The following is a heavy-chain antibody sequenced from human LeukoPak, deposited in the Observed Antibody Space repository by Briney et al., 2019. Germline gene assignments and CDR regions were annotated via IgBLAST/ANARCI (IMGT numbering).Heavy chain of an antibody. CDR3: ARDQGLWFGELLPHGEYFQH. J-gene: IGHJ1*01. D-gene: IGHD3-10*01. CDR1: GGTFIRYA. V-gene: IGHV1-69*13. Sequence: ASVTVSCKGSGGTFIRYAFSWVRQAPGQGLEWMGGIIPMFGRTNYAQTFQGRVTITADESTSTAYMELTSLRSDDTAVCYCARDQGLWFGELLPHGEYFQHWGQGTLVTVSS. CDR2: IIPMFGRT.